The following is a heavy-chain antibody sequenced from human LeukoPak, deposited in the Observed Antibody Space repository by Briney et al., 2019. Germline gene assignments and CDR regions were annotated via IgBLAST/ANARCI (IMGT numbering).Heavy chain of an antibody. CDR3: ARGRRANAYDY. CDR1: GGSFSGYY. V-gene: IGHV4-34*01. CDR2: INHSGST. D-gene: IGHD4/OR15-4a*01. Sequence: SETLSLTCAVYGGSFSGYYWSWIRQPPGKGLEWIGEINHSGSTNYNPSLKSRVTIPVDTSKNQFSLKLSSVTAADTAVYYCARGRRANAYDYWGQGTLVTVSS. J-gene: IGHJ4*02.